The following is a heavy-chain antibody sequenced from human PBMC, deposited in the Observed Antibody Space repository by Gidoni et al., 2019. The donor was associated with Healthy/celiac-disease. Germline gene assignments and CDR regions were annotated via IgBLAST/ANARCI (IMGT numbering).Heavy chain of an antibody. CDR1: GFTFISYG. V-gene: IGHV3-30*18. Sequence: VQLVESGGGVVQPGWSLRLSCAASGFTFISYGRHWVRQAPGKGLGWVAVISYDGSNKYDADSVKGRFTISRDNSKNTLYLQMNSLRAEDTAVYDCANGATVTYSYYYYYGMDVWGQGTTVTVSS. J-gene: IGHJ6*02. CDR2: ISYDGSNK. CDR3: ANGATVTYSYYYYYGMDV. D-gene: IGHD4-17*01.